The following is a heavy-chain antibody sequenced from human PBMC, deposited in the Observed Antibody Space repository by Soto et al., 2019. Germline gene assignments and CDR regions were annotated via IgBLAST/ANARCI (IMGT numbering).Heavy chain of an antibody. D-gene: IGHD3-10*01. Sequence: GSLRLSCAASGFTFSSYAMSWVRQAPGKGLEWIGEINHSGSTNYNPSLKSRVTISVDTSKNQFSLKLSSVTAADTAVYYCARGPHTMVRGVIRWFDPWGQGTLVTVSS. J-gene: IGHJ5*02. CDR1: GFTFSSYA. CDR2: INHSGST. CDR3: ARGPHTMVRGVIRWFDP. V-gene: IGHV4-34*01.